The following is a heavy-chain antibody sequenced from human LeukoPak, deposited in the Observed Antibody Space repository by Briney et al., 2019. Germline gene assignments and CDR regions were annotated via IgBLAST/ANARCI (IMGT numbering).Heavy chain of an antibody. D-gene: IGHD2-15*01. J-gene: IGHJ6*02. Sequence: SETLSLTCAVYGGSFSGYYWSWIRQPPGKGLEWIGEINHSGSTNYNPSLKSRVTISVDTSKNQFSLKLSSVTAADTAVYYCARGDRSGRYCSGGSCRRPNLNYYYYSMDVWGQGTTVTVSS. V-gene: IGHV4-34*01. CDR1: GGSFSGYY. CDR2: INHSGST. CDR3: ARGDRSGRYCSGGSCRRPNLNYYYYSMDV.